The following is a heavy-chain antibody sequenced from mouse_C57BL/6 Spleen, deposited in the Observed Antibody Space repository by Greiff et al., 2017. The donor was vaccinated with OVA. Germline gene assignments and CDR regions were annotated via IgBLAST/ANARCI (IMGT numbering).Heavy chain of an antibody. D-gene: IGHD3-2*02. Sequence: EVQLQQSGPELVKPGASVKISCKASGYTFTDYYMNWVKQSHGKSLEWIGDINPNNGGTSYNQKFKGKATLTVDKSSSTAYMELRSLTSEDSAVYYCASGRLPIGAYWGQGTLVTVSA. CDR1: GYTFTDYY. V-gene: IGHV1-26*01. CDR2: INPNNGGT. J-gene: IGHJ3*01. CDR3: ASGRLPIGAY.